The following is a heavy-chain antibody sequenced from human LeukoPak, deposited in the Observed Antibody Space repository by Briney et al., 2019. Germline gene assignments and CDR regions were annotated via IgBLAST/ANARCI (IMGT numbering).Heavy chain of an antibody. D-gene: IGHD3-22*01. CDR2: INHSGST. Sequence: PSETLSLTCAVYGGSFSGYYWSWIRQPPGKGLEWIGEINHSGSTNYNPSLKSRVTIPVDTSKNQFSLKLSSVTAADTAVYYCARGLGTMIGEDYWGQGTLVTVSS. CDR3: ARGLGTMIGEDY. CDR1: GGSFSGYY. V-gene: IGHV4-34*01. J-gene: IGHJ4*02.